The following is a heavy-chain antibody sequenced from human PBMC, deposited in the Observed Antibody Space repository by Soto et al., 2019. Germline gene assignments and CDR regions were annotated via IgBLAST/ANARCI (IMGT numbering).Heavy chain of an antibody. CDR1: GGSISSSSYY. Sequence: QLQLQESGPGLVKPSETLSLTCTVSGGSISSSSYYWGWIRQPPGKGLEWIGSIYYSGSTYYNPSLTRRVTISVDTSKNQFSLKLSSVTAADTAVYYCARRQSSSWYGLWGQGTLVTVSS. CDR2: IYYSGST. V-gene: IGHV4-39*01. J-gene: IGHJ4*02. D-gene: IGHD6-13*01. CDR3: ARRQSSSWYGL.